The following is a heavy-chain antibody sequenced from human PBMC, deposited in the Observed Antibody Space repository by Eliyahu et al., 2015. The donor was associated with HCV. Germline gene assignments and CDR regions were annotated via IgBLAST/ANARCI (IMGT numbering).Heavy chain of an antibody. CDR2: ISGSGGST. V-gene: IGHV3-23*01. J-gene: IGHJ6*02. Sequence: EVQLLESGGGLVQPGGSLRLSCAASGFXFSXXAMXWVRQAPGKGLGWVSAISGSGGSTYYADSVKGRFTISRDNSKNTLYLQMNSLRAEDTAVYYCAKAAGPYSSSWYAFGYYYGMDVWGQGTTVTVSS. D-gene: IGHD6-13*01. CDR1: GFXFSXXA. CDR3: AKAAGPYSSSWYAFGYYYGMDV.